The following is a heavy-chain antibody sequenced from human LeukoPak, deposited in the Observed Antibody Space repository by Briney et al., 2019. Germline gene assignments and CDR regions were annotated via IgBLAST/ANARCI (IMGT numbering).Heavy chain of an antibody. CDR2: IIPIFGTA. V-gene: IGHV1-69*05. Sequence: ATVKVSCKASGGTFSSYAISWVRQAPGQGLEWMGGIIPIFGTANYAQKFQGRVTITTDESTSTAYMELSSLRSEDTAVYYGSAGTGDRYYYYYMDVWGKGTTVTVSS. CDR1: GGTFSSYA. CDR3: SAGTGDRYYYYYMDV. J-gene: IGHJ6*03. D-gene: IGHD7-27*01.